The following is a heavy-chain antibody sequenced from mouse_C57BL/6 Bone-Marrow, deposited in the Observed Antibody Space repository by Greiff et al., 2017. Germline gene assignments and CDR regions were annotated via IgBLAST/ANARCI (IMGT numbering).Heavy chain of an antibody. CDR2: ISDSGSYT. Sequence: EVLLVESGGGLVKPGGSLKLSCAASGFTFSSYAMSWVRQTPEKRLEWVATISDSGSYTYYPDNVKGRFTISRDNAKNNLYLQMSHLKSEDTAMYYCAKSIHCPFAYWGQGTLVTVSA. J-gene: IGHJ3*01. CDR1: GFTFSSYA. D-gene: IGHD2-12*01. V-gene: IGHV5-4*01. CDR3: AKSIHCPFAY.